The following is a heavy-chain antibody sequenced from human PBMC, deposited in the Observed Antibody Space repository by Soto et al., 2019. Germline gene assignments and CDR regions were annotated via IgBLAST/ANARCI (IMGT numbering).Heavy chain of an antibody. CDR1: GYSFTSYW. J-gene: IGHJ4*02. D-gene: IGHD6-19*01. V-gene: IGHV5-10-1*01. CDR2: IDPSDSYT. CDR3: ARQSRGWPEGSDY. Sequence: EVRLVQSGAEAKKPGESLRISCKGSGYSFTSYWINWVRQMPGKGLEWMGAIDPSDSYTKFSPSFQGHVTISADKSITTAYLHWDNLKASDTAMYYCARQSRGWPEGSDYWGQGTLVTVSS.